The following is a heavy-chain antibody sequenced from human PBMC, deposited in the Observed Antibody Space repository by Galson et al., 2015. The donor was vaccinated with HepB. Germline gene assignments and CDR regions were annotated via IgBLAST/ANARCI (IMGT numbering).Heavy chain of an antibody. V-gene: IGHV3-66*01. J-gene: IGHJ6*02. Sequence: SLRLSCAAPGFTVSSNYMSWVRQAPGKGLEWVSVIYSGGSIYYADSVKGRFTISRDNSKNTLYLQRNSLRAEDTAVYYCARAILSLRIAVAGPVYGMDVWGQGTTVTVSS. D-gene: IGHD6-19*01. CDR3: ARAILSLRIAVAGPVYGMDV. CDR1: GFTVSSNY. CDR2: IYSGGSI.